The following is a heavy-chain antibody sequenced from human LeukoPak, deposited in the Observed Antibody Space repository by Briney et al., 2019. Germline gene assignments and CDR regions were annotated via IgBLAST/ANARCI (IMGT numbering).Heavy chain of an antibody. Sequence: ASVKVSCKASGYTFTSYYMHWVRQAPGQGLEWMGWISAYNGNTNYAQKLQGRVTMTTDTYTSTAYMELRSLRSDDTAVYYCARDHGKWRVRDSHWCDPWGQGTLVTVSS. CDR2: ISAYNGNT. V-gene: IGHV1-18*04. CDR3: ARDHGKWRVRDSHWCDP. D-gene: IGHD6-19*01. CDR1: GYTFTSYY. J-gene: IGHJ5*02.